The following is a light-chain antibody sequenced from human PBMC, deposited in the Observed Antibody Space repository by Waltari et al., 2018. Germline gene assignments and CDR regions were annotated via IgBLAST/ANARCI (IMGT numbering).Light chain of an antibody. CDR1: QSVSNST. V-gene: IGKV3-20*01. Sequence: IVLTQSPGTLPSSPGERVTLSCRSSQSVSNSTLAWYQQKRGQAPNLLIYGASSRATGIPDRFSCSGSGTDYTLTINRLEPEDFAVYYCQHYGRSFWTFGQGTEVEV. CDR2: GAS. J-gene: IGKJ1*01. CDR3: QHYGRSFWT.